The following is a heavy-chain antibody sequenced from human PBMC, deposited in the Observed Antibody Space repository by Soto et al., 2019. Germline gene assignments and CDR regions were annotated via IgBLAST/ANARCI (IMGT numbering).Heavy chain of an antibody. CDR3: TTRITIFEYDY. CDR2: IKSEADGGTT. CDR1: GFTFRNAW. Sequence: GGSLSLSCAGSGFTFRNAWMHWVRQAPGKGLEWVGRIKSEADGGTTDYAAPVKDRFIISREDSKNTLYLQMNSLKSEDTAVYYCTTRITIFEYDYWGQGTLVTSPQ. D-gene: IGHD3-3*01. J-gene: IGHJ4*02. V-gene: IGHV3-15*07.